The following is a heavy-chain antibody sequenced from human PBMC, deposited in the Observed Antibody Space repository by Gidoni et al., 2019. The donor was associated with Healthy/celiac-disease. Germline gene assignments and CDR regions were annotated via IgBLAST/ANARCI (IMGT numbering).Heavy chain of an antibody. Sequence: EVQLVESGGGLVKPGGSLRLSCAASGFTFSSDSMNWVRQAPGKGLEWVSSISSSSSYIYYADSVKGRFTISRDNAKNSLYLQMNSLRAEDTAVYYCARDPSGGSRYFDLWGRGTLVTVSS. CDR3: ARDPSGGSRYFDL. CDR1: GFTFSSDS. J-gene: IGHJ2*01. CDR2: ISSSSSYI. D-gene: IGHD2-15*01. V-gene: IGHV3-21*01.